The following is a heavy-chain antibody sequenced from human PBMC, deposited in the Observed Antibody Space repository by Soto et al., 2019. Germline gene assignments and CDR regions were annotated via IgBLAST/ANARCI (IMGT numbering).Heavy chain of an antibody. CDR1: GRSFSGYY. J-gene: IGHJ4*02. V-gene: IGHV4-34*03. CDR3: TRTWGSPNDF. CDR2: INHSGST. D-gene: IGHD3-16*01. Sequence: SETLSLTCAVYGRSFSGYYWRWIRQPPGKGLEWIGEINHSGSTNYNPSLKSRVAISVDTSKNQFSLKLSSVTAADTAVYYWTRTWGSPNDFWGRGTLGTLSS.